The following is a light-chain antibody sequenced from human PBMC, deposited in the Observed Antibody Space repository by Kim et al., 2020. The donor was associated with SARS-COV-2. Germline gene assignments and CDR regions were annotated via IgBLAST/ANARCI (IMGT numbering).Light chain of an antibody. V-gene: IGLV3-19*01. CDR1: SLRSYY. CDR2: GKN. J-gene: IGLJ2*01. Sequence: ALGQTVRITCQGDSLRSYYESWYQQKPGQAPVFVIYGKNNRPSGIPDRFSGSSSGNTASLTITGAQAEDEADYYCNSRDSSGNHLVFGGGTKVTVL. CDR3: NSRDSSGNHLV.